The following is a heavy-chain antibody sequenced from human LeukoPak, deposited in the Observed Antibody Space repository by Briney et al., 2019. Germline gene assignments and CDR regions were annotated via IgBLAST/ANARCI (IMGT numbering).Heavy chain of an antibody. V-gene: IGHV3-66*01. CDR2: IYTGGNT. D-gene: IGHD4-23*01. Sequence: GGSLRLSCAGSGFTVSSNYMSWVRQAPGKGLEWVSVIYTGGNTYYADSVKGRFTISRDNSKNTLYLQMNSLRAEDTAVYYCLIGNYGGNSPFDYWGQGTLVTVSS. CDR3: LIGNYGGNSPFDY. CDR1: GFTVSSNY. J-gene: IGHJ4*02.